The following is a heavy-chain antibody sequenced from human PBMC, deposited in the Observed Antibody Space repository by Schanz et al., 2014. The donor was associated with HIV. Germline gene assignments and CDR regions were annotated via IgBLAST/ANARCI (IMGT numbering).Heavy chain of an antibody. V-gene: IGHV3-23*04. CDR2: ITGSGVST. J-gene: IGHJ4*02. CDR3: AKVVRFAMVTAPYYFDS. CDR1: GFTFNNYA. Sequence: EVQLVESGGGLVQPGGSLRLSCVASGFTFNNYAMTWVRQAPGKGLDWVSGITGSGVSTYYADSVKGRFTISRDNSKNTLYLQMNSLRAEDTAVYYCAKVVRFAMVTAPYYFDSWGQGTLVTVSS. D-gene: IGHD2-15*01.